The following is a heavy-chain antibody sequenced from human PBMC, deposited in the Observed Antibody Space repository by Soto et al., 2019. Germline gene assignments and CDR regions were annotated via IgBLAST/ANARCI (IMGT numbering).Heavy chain of an antibody. D-gene: IGHD2-8*01. J-gene: IGHJ4*02. CDR2: IYYSGIT. CDR3: ATNIVLMVYAISPPPHFDY. Sequence: SETLSLTCTVSGGSISSSSYYWGWIRQPPGKGLEWIGSIYYSGITYYNPSLKSRVTISVDTSKNQFSLKLSSVTAADTAVYYCATNIVLMVYAISPPPHFDYWGQGTLVTVSS. V-gene: IGHV4-39*01. CDR1: GGSISSSSYY.